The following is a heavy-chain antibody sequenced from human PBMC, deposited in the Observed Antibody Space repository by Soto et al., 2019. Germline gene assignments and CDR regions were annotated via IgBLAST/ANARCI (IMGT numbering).Heavy chain of an antibody. V-gene: IGHV3-7*04. CDR3: ARGRRNVVVWD. CDR2: IKQDRSEK. CDR1: GFTFSRYW. J-gene: IGHJ4*02. D-gene: IGHD2-21*01. Sequence: LGGSLRLSCAASGFTFSRYWMSWVRQAPGKGLEWVANIKQDRSEKYYVDSVKGRFTISRDNAKNSLYLQMNSLRAEDTAVYYCARGRRNVVVWDWGQGTLVTVSS.